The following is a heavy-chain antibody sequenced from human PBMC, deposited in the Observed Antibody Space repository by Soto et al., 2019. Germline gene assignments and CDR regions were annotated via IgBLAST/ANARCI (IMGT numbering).Heavy chain of an antibody. CDR2: ISSTTNYI. V-gene: IGHV3-21*06. D-gene: IGHD1-7*01. CDR3: ARESEELTSNFDY. CDR1: GFTFTRYS. J-gene: IGHJ4*02. Sequence: SLRLSCAASGFTFTRYSMNWVRQAPGKGLEWVSSISSTTNYIHYGDSMKGRFTISRDNAKNSLYLEMNSLRAEDPAVYYCARESEELTSNFDYWGQGTLVTVSS.